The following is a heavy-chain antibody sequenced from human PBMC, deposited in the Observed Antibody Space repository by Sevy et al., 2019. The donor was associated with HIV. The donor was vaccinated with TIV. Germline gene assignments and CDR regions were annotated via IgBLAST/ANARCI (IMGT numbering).Heavy chain of an antibody. CDR2: FYYSGRT. Sequence: SETLYLTCTVSGDSISGYYWSWIRQPPGKGLEWIGYFYYSGRTNYSPSLKSRATISVDTSKNQISLTLTSVTAADTAIYYCANGISARLDYWGQGTLVTVSS. J-gene: IGHJ4*02. CDR3: ANGISARLDY. D-gene: IGHD6-6*01. V-gene: IGHV4-59*01. CDR1: GDSISGYY.